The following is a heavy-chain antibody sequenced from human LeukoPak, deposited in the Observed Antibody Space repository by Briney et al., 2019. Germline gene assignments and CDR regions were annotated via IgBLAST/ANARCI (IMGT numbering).Heavy chain of an antibody. CDR3: AKEQSSGWYV. J-gene: IGHJ4*01. D-gene: IGHD6-19*01. V-gene: IGHV3-23*01. CDR2: ISGGGDST. Sequence: TGGSLRLSCAASGFTFSSYVMSWVRQAPGKGLEWVSGISGGGDSTYYADTVKGRFTISRDNSKNTLYLQMSSLRAEDTALYHCAKEQSSGWYVWGQGTLVTVSS. CDR1: GFTFSSYV.